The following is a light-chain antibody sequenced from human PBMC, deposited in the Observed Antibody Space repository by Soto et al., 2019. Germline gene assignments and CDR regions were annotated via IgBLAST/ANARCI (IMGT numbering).Light chain of an antibody. V-gene: IGKV1-33*01. J-gene: IGKJ1*01. CDR3: LKYNYDPPGT. Sequence: DIQMTQSPSALSASVGDRVTITCQASQDISDVLNWYQQKPGEAPKLLIYDASALPRGVPSRFSGSGSGTDFTLTISSLQPEDVATYYCLKYNYDPPGTFGQGTKVDIK. CDR2: DAS. CDR1: QDISDV.